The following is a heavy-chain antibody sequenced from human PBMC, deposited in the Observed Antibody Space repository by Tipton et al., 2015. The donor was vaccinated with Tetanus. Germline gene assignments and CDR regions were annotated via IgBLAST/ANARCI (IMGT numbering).Heavy chain of an antibody. J-gene: IGHJ5*01. CDR1: GXTFEDHT. Sequence: SLRLSCVASGXTFEDHTMHWVRQAPXKGLEWVAVVTWDGGSTFYADSVQGRFTISRDNSKNSLFLQMSSLRTEDTALYYCVRETNGFDSWGQGTPVTVSS. CDR3: VRETNGFDS. V-gene: IGHV3-43*01. D-gene: IGHD1-26*01. CDR2: VTWDGGST.